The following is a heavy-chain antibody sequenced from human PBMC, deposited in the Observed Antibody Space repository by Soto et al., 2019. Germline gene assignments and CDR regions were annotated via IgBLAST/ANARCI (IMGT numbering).Heavy chain of an antibody. Sequence: QLQLQESGPGLVKPSETLSLTCTVSGCSISSSSYYCGWIRQPPGKGLEWIWSSYYSGSTYYNPSLKSRVSISVDKSKNQYSLKLSSVTAADTAVYYCERAAVTTAYGMDVWGQGTTVTVSS. J-gene: IGHJ6*02. V-gene: IGHV4-39*01. CDR2: SYYSGST. CDR3: ERAAVTTAYGMDV. CDR1: GCSISSSSYY. D-gene: IGHD4-17*01.